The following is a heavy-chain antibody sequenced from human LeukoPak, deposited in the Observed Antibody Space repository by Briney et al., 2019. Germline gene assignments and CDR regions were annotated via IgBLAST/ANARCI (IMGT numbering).Heavy chain of an antibody. J-gene: IGHJ4*02. V-gene: IGHV4-61*02. CDR3: AKVTTGGYYNC. Sequence: SETLSLTCSVSGDSISGGNYYWTWIRQPAGKGLEWIGRIYSTGSTNYNPSLKSRVTISVDTSKSQFSLRWSTVTARNTAVYSCAKVTTGGYYNCWGKGTPVTVS. D-gene: IGHD3-22*01. CDR2: IYSTGST. CDR1: GDSISGGNYY.